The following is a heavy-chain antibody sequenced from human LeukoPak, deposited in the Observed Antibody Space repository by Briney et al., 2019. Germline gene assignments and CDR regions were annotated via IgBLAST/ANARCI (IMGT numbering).Heavy chain of an antibody. D-gene: IGHD3-22*01. CDR1: DGSISSYY. CDR3: ARDRGYSDSSGYFDY. CDR2: IYYSGST. J-gene: IGHJ4*02. Sequence: SETLSLTCTVSDGSISSYYWSWIRQPPGKGLEWIGYIYYSGSTNYNPSLKSRVTISVDTSKNQFSLKLSSVTAADTAVYYCARDRGYSDSSGYFDYWGQGTLVTVSS. V-gene: IGHV4-59*01.